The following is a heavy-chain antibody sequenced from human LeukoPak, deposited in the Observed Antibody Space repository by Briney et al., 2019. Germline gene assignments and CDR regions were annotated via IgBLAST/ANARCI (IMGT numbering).Heavy chain of an antibody. J-gene: IGHJ6*02. V-gene: IGHV1-8*01. CDR1: GYTFISYD. CDR3: ARGPRYSSGWYVDYYYYGMDV. D-gene: IGHD6-19*01. CDR2: MNPNCGNT. Sequence: ASVKVSCKASGYTFISYDINWVRQATGQGLEWMGWMNPNCGNTGYAQKFQGRVTMTRNTSISTAYMELSSLRSEDTAVYYCARGPRYSSGWYVDYYYYGMDVWGQGTTVTVSS.